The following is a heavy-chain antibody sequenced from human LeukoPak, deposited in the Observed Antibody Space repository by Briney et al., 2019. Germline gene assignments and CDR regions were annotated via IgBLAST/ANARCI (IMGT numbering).Heavy chain of an antibody. CDR2: INSDGSST. CDR1: GFTFSSYW. V-gene: IGHV3-74*01. D-gene: IGHD3-10*01. J-gene: IGHJ6*02. Sequence: GGSLRLSCAASGFTFSSYWMHWVRQAPGKGLVWVSRINSDGSSTSYADSVKGRFTISRDNAKNTLYLQMNSLRAEDTAVYYCATGMRRFGEPTPYYYYYGMDVWGQGTTVTVSS. CDR3: ATGMRRFGEPTPYYYYYGMDV.